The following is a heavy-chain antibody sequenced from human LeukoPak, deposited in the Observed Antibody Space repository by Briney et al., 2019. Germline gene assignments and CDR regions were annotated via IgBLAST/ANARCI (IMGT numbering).Heavy chain of an antibody. V-gene: IGHV4-4*07. D-gene: IGHD3-22*01. CDR3: ARDDEIMIGL. Sequence: PSETLSLTCTVSGDSISSYYWSWIRQPAGKGLEWIGRIYTSGSTNYNPSLKSRVTMAVDTSRSQFSLKLTSVTAADTAVYYCARDDEIMIGLRGQGTLVTVSS. CDR1: GDSISSYY. J-gene: IGHJ4*02. CDR2: IYTSGST.